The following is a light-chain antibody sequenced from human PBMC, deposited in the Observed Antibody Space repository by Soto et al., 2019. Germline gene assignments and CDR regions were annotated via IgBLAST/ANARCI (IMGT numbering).Light chain of an antibody. CDR3: QQYNSYSLYT. Sequence: DIQMTQSPPSLSASVGDRVTITCRASQGISNRLAWYQQKPGKVPKLLIFAASTLQSGVPSRFSGSGSGTDFTLTISSLQPDDVATYYCQQYNSYSLYTFGQGTKLEIK. J-gene: IGKJ2*01. CDR2: AAS. CDR1: QGISNR. V-gene: IGKV1-27*01.